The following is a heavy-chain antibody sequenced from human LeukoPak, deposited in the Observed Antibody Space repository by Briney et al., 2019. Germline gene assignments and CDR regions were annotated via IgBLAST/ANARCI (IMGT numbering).Heavy chain of an antibody. V-gene: IGHV3-49*04. CDR2: IRSKAYGGKT. Sequence: GGSLRLSCTASGFTFGDYAMSWVRQAPGKGLEWVGFIRSKAYGGKTEYAASVKGRFTIARDDYTSIAYLQMHSLKTKDTAVYYCTRGRQWLAINYFDYWGQGTLVTVSS. CDR3: TRGRQWLAINYFDY. J-gene: IGHJ4*02. CDR1: GFTFGDYA. D-gene: IGHD6-19*01.